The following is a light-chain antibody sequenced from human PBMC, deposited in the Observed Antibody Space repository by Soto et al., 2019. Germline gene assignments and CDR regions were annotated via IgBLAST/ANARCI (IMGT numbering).Light chain of an antibody. CDR2: EVS. Sequence: QSVLTQPASVSGSLGQSITISCTGTSSDVGGYNYVSWYQHHPGKAPKLMIYEVSNRPSGVSNRFSGSKSGNTASLTISGLQAEDEADYYCSSYTSSRTLYVFGTGTKLTVL. CDR1: SSDVGGYNY. CDR3: SSYTSSRTLYV. V-gene: IGLV2-14*01. J-gene: IGLJ1*01.